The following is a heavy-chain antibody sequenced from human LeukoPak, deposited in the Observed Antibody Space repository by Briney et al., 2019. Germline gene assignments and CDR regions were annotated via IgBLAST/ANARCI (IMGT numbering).Heavy chain of an antibody. CDR3: VRAVRTHPPADY. V-gene: IGHV3-74*01. CDR1: GFIFSSYW. J-gene: IGHJ4*02. Sequence: PGASLRLSCAASGFIFSSYWRHWVRQAPGKGLVWIPVINADGSSSTYGYSVKGLFTNASDNKKKTLCCQRDRLRAEETALYYCVRAVRTHPPADYWGQGTMVTVS. CDR2: INADGSSS. D-gene: IGHD3-10*01.